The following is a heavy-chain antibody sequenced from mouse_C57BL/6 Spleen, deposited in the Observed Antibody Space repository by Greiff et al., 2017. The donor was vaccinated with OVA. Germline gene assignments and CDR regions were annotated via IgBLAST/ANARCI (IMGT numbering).Heavy chain of an antibody. CDR3: ARWDTTVGVRGAY. CDR2: INPYNGGT. CDR1: GYTFTDYY. J-gene: IGHJ3*01. D-gene: IGHD1-1*01. V-gene: IGHV1-19*01. Sequence: VQLKESGPVLVKPGASVKMSCKASGYTFTDYYMNWVKQSHGKSLEWIGVINPYNGGTSYNQKFKGKATLTVDKSSSTAYMELNSLTSEDSAVYYCARWDTTVGVRGAYWGQGTLVTVSA.